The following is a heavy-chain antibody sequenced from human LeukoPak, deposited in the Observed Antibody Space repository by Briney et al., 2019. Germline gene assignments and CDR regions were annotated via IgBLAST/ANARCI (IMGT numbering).Heavy chain of an antibody. J-gene: IGHJ3*02. CDR2: INHSGST. V-gene: IGHV4-34*01. CDR1: GGSFSGYY. D-gene: IGHD2-2*02. Sequence: PSETLSLTCAVYGGSFSGYYWSWIRQPPGKGLEWIGEINHSGSTNYNPSLKSRVTISVDTSKNQFSLKLSSVTAADTAVYYCARKKCSSTSCYKELGASDIWGQGTMVTVSS. CDR3: ARKKCSSTSCYKELGASDI.